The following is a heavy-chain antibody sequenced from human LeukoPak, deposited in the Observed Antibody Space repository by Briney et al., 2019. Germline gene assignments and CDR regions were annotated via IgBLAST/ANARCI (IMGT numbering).Heavy chain of an antibody. V-gene: IGHV4-39*01. CDR2: ISYSGSA. CDR3: ARHYYDSSGYYPTWEKRGPYYFDY. CDR1: GGSTSTSNCH. J-gene: IGHJ4*02. Sequence: SETLSLTCNVSGGSTSTSNCHWGWIRQSPGKGLEWIGSISYSGSANYNPSLKSRVTVSVDTSKNQFSLKLSSVTAADTAVYYCARHYYDSSGYYPTWEKRGPYYFDYWGQGTLVTVSS. D-gene: IGHD3-22*01.